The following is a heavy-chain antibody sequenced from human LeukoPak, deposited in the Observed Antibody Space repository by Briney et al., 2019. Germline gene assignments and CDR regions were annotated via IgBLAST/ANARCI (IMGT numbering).Heavy chain of an antibody. CDR2: ISSSSSYI. D-gene: IGHD2-21*02. V-gene: IGHV3-21*01. CDR1: GFXFSSYS. Sequence: PGGSLRLSCAASGFXFSSYSINWVRQAPGKGLEWVSSISSSSSYIYYADSVKGRFTISRDNAKNSLYLQMNSLRAEDTAVYYCARGDPDAFDIWGQGTLVTVSS. J-gene: IGHJ3*02. CDR3: ARGDPDAFDI.